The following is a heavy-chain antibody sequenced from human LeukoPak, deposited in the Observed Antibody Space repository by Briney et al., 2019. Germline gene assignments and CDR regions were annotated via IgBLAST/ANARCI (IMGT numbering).Heavy chain of an antibody. CDR1: GGSFSGYY. J-gene: IGHJ4*02. CDR3: ARAFLEVMTTGNFDY. Sequence: SETLSLTCAVYGGSFSGYYWSWIRQPPGKGLEWIGEIDHSGSTNYNPSPKSRVTISVDTSKNQFSLKLSSVTAADTAVYYCARAFLEVMTTGNFDYWGQGTLVTVSS. V-gene: IGHV4-34*01. D-gene: IGHD4-11*01. CDR2: IDHSGST.